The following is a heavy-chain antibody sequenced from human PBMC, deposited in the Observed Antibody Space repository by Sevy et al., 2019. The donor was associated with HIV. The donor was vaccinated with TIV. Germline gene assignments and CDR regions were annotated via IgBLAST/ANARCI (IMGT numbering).Heavy chain of an antibody. Sequence: GGSLRLSCTASGFTFSDYAMNWVRQAPGKGLEWVAVISYNGRDKFYADSVKGRFTISRDNSKNILYLQMNGLRIEDAAVYECARDYTGYDGMDVWGQGTMVTVSS. CDR3: ARDYTGYDGMDV. CDR2: ISYNGRDK. CDR1: GFTFSDYA. D-gene: IGHD1-1*01. J-gene: IGHJ6*02. V-gene: IGHV3-30*03.